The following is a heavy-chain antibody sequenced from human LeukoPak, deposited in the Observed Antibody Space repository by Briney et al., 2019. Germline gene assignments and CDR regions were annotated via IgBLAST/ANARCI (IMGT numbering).Heavy chain of an antibody. CDR3: ARFDYEYGLDV. J-gene: IGHJ6*02. V-gene: IGHV3-33*01. D-gene: IGHD3-10*01. CDR1: GFTFRSYG. CDR2: ILYDGSNK. Sequence: QPGRSLRLSCAASGFTFRSYGMHWVRQAPGKGLEWMAFILYDGSNKHYADSVKGRFTISRDSSKSTLYLQMNSLRAEDTAVYYCARFDYEYGLDVWGQGTTVTVSS.